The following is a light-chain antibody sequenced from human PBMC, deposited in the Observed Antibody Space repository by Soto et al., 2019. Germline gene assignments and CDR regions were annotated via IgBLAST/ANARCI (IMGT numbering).Light chain of an antibody. CDR1: QSVNSN. J-gene: IGKJ1*01. CDR2: GAS. V-gene: IGKV3-15*01. CDR3: QQYNNWPPWT. Sequence: EIVMTQSPATLSVSPGERATLSCRASQSVNSNLAWYQQKPGQAPRLLIYGASTRATGIPARFSGSGSGTEFTLTVSSLXSEDFAVYYCQQYNNWPPWTFGQGTKVEIK.